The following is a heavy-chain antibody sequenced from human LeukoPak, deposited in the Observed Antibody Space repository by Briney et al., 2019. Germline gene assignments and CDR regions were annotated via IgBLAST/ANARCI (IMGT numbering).Heavy chain of an antibody. CDR1: GFTFSSYA. D-gene: IGHD3-16*02. CDR3: AKDLGLRLGELSSYPAY. Sequence: GGSLRLSCAAAGFTFSSYAMSWVRQAPGKGLEWVSAISGSGGSTYYADSVKGRITISRDNCKNKLYLEMNSLRAEDTAVYYCAKDLGLRLGELSSYPAYWGQGTLVTVSS. J-gene: IGHJ4*02. CDR2: ISGSGGST. V-gene: IGHV3-23*01.